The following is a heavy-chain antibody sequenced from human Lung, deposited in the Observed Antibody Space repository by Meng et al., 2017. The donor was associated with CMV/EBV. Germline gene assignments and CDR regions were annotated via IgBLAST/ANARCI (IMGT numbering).Heavy chain of an antibody. V-gene: IGHV3-66*02. Sequence: SLKISXAASGFTVSSNYMSWVRQAPGKGLEWVSVIYSGGSTYYADSVKGRFTISRDNSKNTLYLQMNSLRAEDTAVYYCARDQGRGYSYGQAYYYGMDVWGQGTTVTCSS. CDR3: ARDQGRGYSYGQAYYYGMDV. D-gene: IGHD5-18*01. J-gene: IGHJ6*02. CDR1: GFTVSSNY. CDR2: IYSGGST.